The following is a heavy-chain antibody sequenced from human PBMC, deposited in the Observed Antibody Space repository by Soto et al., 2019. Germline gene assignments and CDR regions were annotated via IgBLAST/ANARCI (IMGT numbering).Heavy chain of an antibody. CDR3: AGGKGSGRARDWFDT. CDR2: IYYSGST. Sequence: QVQLQESGPGLVKPSQTLSLTCSVSGYSMRIGGYYWSWIRQLPGKGLEWIGYIYYSGSTNYNPSVKSRFTISVDTSKNQFSLRLSSVTAADTAVYYCAGGKGSGRARDWFDTWGQGTRVTVSS. CDR1: GYSMRIGGYY. V-gene: IGHV4-31*03. J-gene: IGHJ5*02. D-gene: IGHD3-10*01.